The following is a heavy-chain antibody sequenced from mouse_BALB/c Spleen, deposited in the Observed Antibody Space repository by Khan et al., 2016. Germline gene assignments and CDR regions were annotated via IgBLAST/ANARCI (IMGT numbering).Heavy chain of an antibody. CDR1: GFTFSNYW. D-gene: IGHD2-1*01. CDR2: IRLKSHYSAT. J-gene: IGHJ4*01. Sequence: EVKLVESGGGLVQPGGSMKLSCVASGFTFSNYWMNWVRQSPETGLEWVAEIRLKSHYSATHFAESVKGRFTISRDDTKRSVYLQMSDLRDADTAIYYCTSPLTTNNYYAMDYWGQGTSVTVSS. CDR3: TSPLTTNNYYAMDY. V-gene: IGHV6-6*02.